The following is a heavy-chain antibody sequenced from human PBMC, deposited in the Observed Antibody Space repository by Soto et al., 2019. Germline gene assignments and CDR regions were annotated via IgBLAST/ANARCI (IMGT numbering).Heavy chain of an antibody. J-gene: IGHJ5*02. CDR1: GFTFSVYT. Sequence: EAQLVESGGGLVLPGGSLRLSCEASGFTFSVYTMSWIRQAPGKGLEWISDINDSGRTLRYADSVKGRFTISRDNAKRSLYLQMTSLRDEDTPVYYCARDGYSTSSDWPWFDPWGQGTQVTVSS. D-gene: IGHD6-6*01. V-gene: IGHV3-48*02. CDR3: ARDGYSTSSDWPWFDP. CDR2: INDSGRTL.